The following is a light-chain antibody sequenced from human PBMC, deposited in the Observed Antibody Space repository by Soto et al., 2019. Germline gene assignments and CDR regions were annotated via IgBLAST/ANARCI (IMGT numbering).Light chain of an antibody. V-gene: IGKV3-15*01. CDR3: QQYGRSPFT. CDR1: RGISSN. J-gene: IGKJ2*01. Sequence: IVMTQSPATLSVSPGERATLSCRASRGISSNLAWYQQKPGQAPRLLIYDASTRATGIPARFSGSGSGTDFVLTISRLEPEDFAVYFCQQYGRSPFTFGQGTKLQIK. CDR2: DAS.